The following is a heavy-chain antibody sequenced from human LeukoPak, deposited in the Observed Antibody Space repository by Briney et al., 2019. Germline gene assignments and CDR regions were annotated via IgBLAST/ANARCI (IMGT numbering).Heavy chain of an antibody. V-gene: IGHV1-2*02. J-gene: IGHJ4*02. CDR2: INPNSGGT. CDR1: EYPFTGYY. Sequence: ASVKVSCKASEYPFTGYYIHWVRQAPGQGLEWMGWINPNSGGTNYAQKFQGRVTMTSDTSITTAYMDLSRLTSDGTAVYYCAREISDYASAYWGQGTLVTVSS. CDR3: AREISDYASAY. D-gene: IGHD4-17*01.